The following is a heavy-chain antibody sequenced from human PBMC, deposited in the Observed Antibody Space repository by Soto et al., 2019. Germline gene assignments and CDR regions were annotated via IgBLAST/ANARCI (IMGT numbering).Heavy chain of an antibody. Sequence: PSETLSLTCTVSGGSSSSSSYYWGWIRQPPGKGLEWIGSIYYSGSTYYNPSLKSRVTISVDTSKNQFSLKLSSVTAADTAVYYCARHHYYYDSSGYYFDPYYFDYWAQGTPVPVSS. CDR1: GGSSSSSSYY. V-gene: IGHV4-39*01. D-gene: IGHD3-22*01. J-gene: IGHJ4*02. CDR2: IYYSGST. CDR3: ARHHYYYDSSGYYFDPYYFDY.